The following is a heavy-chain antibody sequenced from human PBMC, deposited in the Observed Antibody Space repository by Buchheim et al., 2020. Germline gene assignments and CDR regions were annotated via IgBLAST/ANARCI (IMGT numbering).Heavy chain of an antibody. CDR2: IYSGGNT. Sequence: EVQLVETGGDLIQPGGSLRLSCVASGFTVGNNYMSWVRQAPGKGLEGVSVIYSGGNTNYADSVKGRVTIYRDSSKNTLYLQMNSLRAEDTAMYYCSTAGEGSWGQGTL. D-gene: IGHD1-26*01. J-gene: IGHJ5*02. V-gene: IGHV3-53*02. CDR3: STAGEGS. CDR1: GFTVGNNY.